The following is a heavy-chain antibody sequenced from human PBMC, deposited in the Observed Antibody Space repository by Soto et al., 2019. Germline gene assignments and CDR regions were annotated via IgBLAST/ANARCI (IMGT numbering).Heavy chain of an antibody. V-gene: IGHV4-39*01. Sequence: PSETLSLTCTVSGDSIASNSYFWAWIRQPPGKGLEWIGSIYYSGSTYHNPSLKSRVTISVDRSNNQFSLKLTSVTAVDTAVYYCARHFSVDHFDYWGQGALVTVSS. CDR1: GDSIASNSYF. CDR3: ARHFSVDHFDY. CDR2: IYYSGST. D-gene: IGHD3-9*01. J-gene: IGHJ4*02.